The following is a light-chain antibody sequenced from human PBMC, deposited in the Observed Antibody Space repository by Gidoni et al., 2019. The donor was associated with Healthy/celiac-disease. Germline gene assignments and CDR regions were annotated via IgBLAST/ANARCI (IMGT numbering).Light chain of an antibody. V-gene: IGKV4-1*01. J-gene: IGKJ1*01. CDR3: QEDYNTRT. CDR1: QSVLYSSNNTHY. CDR2: CAS. Sequence: IVMTQSPDPLAVSLGERATINCKSSQSVLYSSNNTHYLAWYQQKPGQPPKLLIYCASTPEAGVPDRFSGSGSGTDFTLTISSLHAEYGAVYYSQEDYNTRTFGEGTKVEIK.